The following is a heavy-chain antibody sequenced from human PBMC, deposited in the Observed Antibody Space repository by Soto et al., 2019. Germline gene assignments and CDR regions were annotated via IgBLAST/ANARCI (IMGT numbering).Heavy chain of an antibody. V-gene: IGHV1-18*01. CDR3: AREGFGAAAGTPIMDSWFDP. CDR1: GYTFTSYG. Sequence: QVQLVQSGAEVKKPGASVKVSCKASGYTFTSYGISWVRQAPGQGLEWMGWISAYNRNTNYAQKLQGRVTMTTDTSPSKASMELRSLRSDDTAVYYCAREGFGAAAGTPIMDSWFDPWGQGTLVTVSS. CDR2: ISAYNRNT. D-gene: IGHD6-13*01. J-gene: IGHJ5*02.